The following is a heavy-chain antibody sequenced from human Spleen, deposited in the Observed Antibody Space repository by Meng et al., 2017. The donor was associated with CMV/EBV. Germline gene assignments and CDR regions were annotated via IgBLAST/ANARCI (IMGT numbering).Heavy chain of an antibody. J-gene: IGHJ4*02. Sequence: QVQLVQSGAEVKKPGASVKVSCKASGYTFTGYYMHWVRQAPGQGLEWMGGIIPIFGTANYAQKFQGRVTITADESTSTAYMELSSLRSEDTAVYYCARDRGGDFDYWGQGTLVTVSS. CDR2: IIPIFGTA. CDR3: ARDRGGDFDY. D-gene: IGHD3-10*01. CDR1: GYTFTGYY. V-gene: IGHV1-69*01.